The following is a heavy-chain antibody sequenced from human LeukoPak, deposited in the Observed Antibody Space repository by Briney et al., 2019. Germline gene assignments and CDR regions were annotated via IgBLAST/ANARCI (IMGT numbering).Heavy chain of an antibody. J-gene: IGHJ6*02. CDR3: ARGGYCSSTSCYAGSYYGMDV. D-gene: IGHD2-2*03. V-gene: IGHV1-18*01. Sequence: ASVKVSCKASGYTFASYGISWVRQAPGQGLEWMGWISAYNGNTNYAQKLQGRVTMTTDTSTSTAYMELRSLRSDDTAVYYCARGGYCSSTSCYAGSYYGMDVWGQGTTVTVSS. CDR1: GYTFASYG. CDR2: ISAYNGNT.